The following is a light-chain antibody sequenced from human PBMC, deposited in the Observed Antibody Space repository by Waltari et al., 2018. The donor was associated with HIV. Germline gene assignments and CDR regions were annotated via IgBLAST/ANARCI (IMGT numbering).Light chain of an antibody. CDR2: EVS. J-gene: IGLJ2*01. CDR1: SSDVGGYNL. V-gene: IGLV2-23*02. CDR3: CAYAGSTTYVI. Sequence: QSALTQPASVSGSPGQSITISCTGTSSDVGGYNLVSWYQQHPGKAPKLMIYEVSKRPSGGSNRFSGSKSGNTASLTISGLQAADEADYYCCAYAGSTTYVIFGGGTKLTVL.